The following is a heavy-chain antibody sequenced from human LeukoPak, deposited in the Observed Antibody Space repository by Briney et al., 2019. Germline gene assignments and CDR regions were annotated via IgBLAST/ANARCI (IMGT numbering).Heavy chain of an antibody. D-gene: IGHD3-22*01. CDR3: ARPSTYYYDSSGHGAFDI. J-gene: IGHJ3*02. Sequence: SETLSLTCTVSGGSISSGSYYWSWIRQPAGKGLEWIGRIYTSGSTNYNPSLKSRVTISVDTSKNQFSLKLSSVTAADTAVYYCARPSTYYYDSSGHGAFDIWGQGTMVTVSS. V-gene: IGHV4-61*02. CDR1: GGSISSGSYY. CDR2: IYTSGST.